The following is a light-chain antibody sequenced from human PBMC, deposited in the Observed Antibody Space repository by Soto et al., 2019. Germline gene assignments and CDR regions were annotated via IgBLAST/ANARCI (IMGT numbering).Light chain of an antibody. CDR1: SSNIGSNS. Sequence: QSVLTQPPSASGTPGQTVTISCSGGSSNIGSNSVHWYQQLPGSAPKLLIYTNNQRPSGVPDRFSGSKSGTSASLAVSGLQSEDEGDYFCAAWDDSLNGPVLGGGTKLTVL. CDR2: TNN. CDR3: AAWDDSLNGPV. J-gene: IGLJ2*01. V-gene: IGLV1-44*01.